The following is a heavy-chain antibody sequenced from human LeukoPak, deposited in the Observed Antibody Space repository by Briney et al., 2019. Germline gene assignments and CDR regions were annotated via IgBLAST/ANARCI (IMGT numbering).Heavy chain of an antibody. Sequence: GGSLRLSCAASGFTFSNAWMSWVRQAPGKGLEWVGRIKSKTDGGTTDYAAPVKGRFTISRDDSKNTLYLQMNSLKTEDTAVYYCRIWHGSGDRDYWGQGTLVTVSS. V-gene: IGHV3-15*01. CDR3: RIWHGSGDRDY. CDR2: IKSKTDGGTT. CDR1: GFTFSNAW. D-gene: IGHD3-10*01. J-gene: IGHJ4*02.